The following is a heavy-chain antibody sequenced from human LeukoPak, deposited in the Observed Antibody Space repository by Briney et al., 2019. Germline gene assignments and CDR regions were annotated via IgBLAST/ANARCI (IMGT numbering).Heavy chain of an antibody. CDR2: INWNGGST. CDR1: GFTFDDYG. D-gene: IGHD3-22*01. CDR3: ARETYYYDSSGPFGV. J-gene: IGHJ3*01. Sequence: GGSLRLSCAASGFTFDDYGMSWVRQAPGKGLEWVSGINWNGGSTGYADSVKGRFTISRDNSKNTLFLQMNSLRAEDTAVYYCARETYYYDSSGPFGVWGQGTMVTVSS. V-gene: IGHV3-20*04.